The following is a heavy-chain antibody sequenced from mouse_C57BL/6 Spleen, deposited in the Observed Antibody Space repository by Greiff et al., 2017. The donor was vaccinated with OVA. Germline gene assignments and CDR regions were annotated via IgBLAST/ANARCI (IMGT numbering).Heavy chain of an antibody. J-gene: IGHJ4*01. CDR3: ARNLGAHMGAMDY. CDR1: GFSLTSYG. D-gene: IGHD6-1*01. CDR2: IWSGGST. V-gene: IGHV2-2*01. Sequence: VKLVESGPGLVQPSQSLSITCTVSGFSLTSYGVHWVRQSPGKGLEWLGVIWSGGSTDYNAAFISRLSISKDKSKSQVFFKMNSLQADDTAIYYCARNLGAHMGAMDYWGQGTSVTVSS.